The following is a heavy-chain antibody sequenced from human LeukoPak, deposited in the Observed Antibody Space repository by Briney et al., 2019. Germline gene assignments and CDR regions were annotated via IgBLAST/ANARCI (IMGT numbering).Heavy chain of an antibody. CDR2: ISYDGSNK. CDR3: ARRQYYYGSGSYYNQYYYYGMDV. D-gene: IGHD3-10*01. CDR1: GFTFSSCA. J-gene: IGHJ6*02. Sequence: GGSLRLSCAASGFTFSSCAMHWVRQAPGKGLEWVAVISYDGSNKYYADSVKGRFTISRDNSKNTLYLQMNSLRAEDTAVYYCARRQYYYGSGSYYNQYYYYGMDVWGQGTTVTVSS. V-gene: IGHV3-30-3*01.